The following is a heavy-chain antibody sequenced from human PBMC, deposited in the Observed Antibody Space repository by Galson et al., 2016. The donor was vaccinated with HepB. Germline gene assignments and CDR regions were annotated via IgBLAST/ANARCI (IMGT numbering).Heavy chain of an antibody. CDR1: GFTFSSYA. Sequence: SLRLSCAASGFTFSSYAMNWIRQAPGKGLEWASGISGSGGSTYYADSVKGRFTISRDNSKNMVYLQMNSLRVDDTAVYYCAKDLFAVMDWGQGTLVTVSS. CDR3: AKDLFAVMD. J-gene: IGHJ4*02. D-gene: IGHD6-19*01. CDR2: ISGSGGST. V-gene: IGHV3-23*01.